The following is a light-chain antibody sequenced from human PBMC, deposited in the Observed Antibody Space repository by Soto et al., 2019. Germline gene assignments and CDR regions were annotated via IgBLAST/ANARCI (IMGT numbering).Light chain of an antibody. CDR3: SSYAGGYTYL. CDR2: EVT. Sequence: QSALTQPPSASGSPGQSVTISCTGTSGDVGAYDYVSWYQQHPGKAPKLLIYEVTKRPLGVPDRFSGSKSGNAASLTVSGLQAEDEADYYCSSYAGGYTYLFGTGTKLTVL. V-gene: IGLV2-8*01. CDR1: SGDVGAYDY. J-gene: IGLJ1*01.